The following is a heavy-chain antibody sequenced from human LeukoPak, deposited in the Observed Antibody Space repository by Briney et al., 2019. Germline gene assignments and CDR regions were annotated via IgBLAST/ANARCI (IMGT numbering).Heavy chain of an antibody. V-gene: IGHV3-64D*06. CDR2: INDNGRNT. Sequence: GGSLRLSCSASGFTFSSFSMHWVRQTPRKRLEYVSAINDNGRNTYYADSVKGRFTISRDNSKSTLYLQMSSLRAEDTALYYCVRRMATIDFWGQGTLVTVSS. J-gene: IGHJ4*02. CDR3: VRRMATIDF. D-gene: IGHD5-12*01. CDR1: GFTFSSFS.